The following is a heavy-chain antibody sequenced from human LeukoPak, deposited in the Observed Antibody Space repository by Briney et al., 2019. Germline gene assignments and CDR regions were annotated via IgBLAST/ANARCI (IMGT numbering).Heavy chain of an antibody. Sequence: PSETLSLTCTVSGYSISSGYYWGWIRQPPGKGLEWIGSIYHSGSTYYNPSLKSRVTISVDTSKNQFSLKLSSVTAADTAVYYCARAQAISGCSDYWGQGTLVTVSS. V-gene: IGHV4-38-2*02. CDR3: ARAQAISGCSDY. CDR1: GYSISSGYY. J-gene: IGHJ4*02. CDR2: IYHSGST. D-gene: IGHD6-19*01.